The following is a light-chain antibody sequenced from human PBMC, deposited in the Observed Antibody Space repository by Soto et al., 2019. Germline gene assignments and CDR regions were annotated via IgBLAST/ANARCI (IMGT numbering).Light chain of an antibody. V-gene: IGKV3-20*01. CDR1: QSISTTY. CDR2: AAS. CDR3: QQYYASSWT. J-gene: IGKJ1*01. Sequence: EIVLTQSPGTLSLSPGERATLSCRASQSISTTYLAWYRQKPGKAPRLLIYAASSRATGIPDRFSGSGSGTDFTLTISRLEPEDFAVYYCQQYYASSWTFGQGTRVE.